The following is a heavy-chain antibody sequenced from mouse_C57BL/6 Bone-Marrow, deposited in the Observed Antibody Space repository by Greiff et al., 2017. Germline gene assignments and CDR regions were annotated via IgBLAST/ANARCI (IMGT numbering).Heavy chain of an antibody. CDR2: INPNNGGT. D-gene: IGHD2-2*01. CDR3: ARGDLLWLRRAFAY. CDR1: GYTFTDYN. Sequence: DVQLQESGPELVKPGASVKMSCKASGYTFTDYNMHWVKQSHGKSLEWIGYINPNNGGTSYNQKFKGKATLTVNKSSSTAYMELRSLTSEDSAVYYCARGDLLWLRRAFAYWGQGTLVTVSA. V-gene: IGHV1-22*01. J-gene: IGHJ3*01.